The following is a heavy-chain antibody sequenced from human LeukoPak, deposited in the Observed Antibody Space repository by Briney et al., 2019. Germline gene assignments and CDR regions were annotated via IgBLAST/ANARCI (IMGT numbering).Heavy chain of an antibody. V-gene: IGHV3-7*04. CDR2: VNRDGTEK. Sequence: PGGSLRLSCVTSGFHLSDSRMTWVRQAPGKGLQWVANVNRDGTEKHFLDSVEGRFTISRDNAKKSLYLQMSSLRPQDTAVYFCVRGDWHFVSWGQGTLVTVSS. D-gene: IGHD2-21*01. J-gene: IGHJ5*02. CDR1: GFHLSDSR. CDR3: VRGDWHFVS.